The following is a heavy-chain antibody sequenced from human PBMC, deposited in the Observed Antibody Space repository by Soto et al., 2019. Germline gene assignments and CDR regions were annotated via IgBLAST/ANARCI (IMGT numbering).Heavy chain of an antibody. Sequence: QVQLQESGPGLVKPSETLSLTCTVSGGSVSSGSYYWSWIRQPPGKGLEWIGYIYYSGSTNYNPSLKSRVTISVDTSKNQFSLKLSSVTAADTAVYYCARGVGIVGATTYFDYWGQGTLVTVSS. CDR2: IYYSGST. J-gene: IGHJ4*02. CDR1: GGSVSSGSYY. D-gene: IGHD1-26*01. V-gene: IGHV4-61*01. CDR3: ARGVGIVGATTYFDY.